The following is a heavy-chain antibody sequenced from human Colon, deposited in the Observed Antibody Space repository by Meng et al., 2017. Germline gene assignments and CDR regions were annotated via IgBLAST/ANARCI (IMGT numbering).Heavy chain of an antibody. CDR2: ISVGNGNT. Sequence: QVQLGQSGAEGKTAGASVKVSCNTSGFTFTSYAIQWVRQAPGQSLEWMGWISVGNGNTKYSQKFQDRLTITRDTSASTAYMELSGLKSEDTAVYYCARDLYTSGRFDYWGQGTLVTVSS. D-gene: IGHD3-10*01. J-gene: IGHJ4*02. CDR3: ARDLYTSGRFDY. V-gene: IGHV1-3*01. CDR1: GFTFTSYA.